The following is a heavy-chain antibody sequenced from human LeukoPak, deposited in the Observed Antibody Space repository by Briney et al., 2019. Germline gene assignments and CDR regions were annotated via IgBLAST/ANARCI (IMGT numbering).Heavy chain of an antibody. V-gene: IGHV4-61*02. CDR2: IYTSGST. CDR1: GASISSGSYY. D-gene: IGHD1-26*01. CDR3: ARDYSGSLA. Sequence: PSETLSLTCTVSGASISSGSYYWSWIRQPAGKGLEWIGRIYTSGSTNYNPSLKRRVTKSVDTSRNQFSLRLSSVTAADTAVYYCARDYSGSLAWGPGTLVTVSS. J-gene: IGHJ5*02.